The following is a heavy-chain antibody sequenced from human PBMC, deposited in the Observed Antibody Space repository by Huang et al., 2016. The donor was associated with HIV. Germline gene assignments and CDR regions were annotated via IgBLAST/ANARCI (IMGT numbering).Heavy chain of an antibody. CDR3: PRPSYYFDI. CDR2: VYYSGKT. D-gene: IGHD3-10*01. Sequence: QLQLQESGTGLVKPSETLSLTCTVSGGSIRSAYFWGWVRQAPGKGLQWIGIVYYSGKTYYNHFPLNLNSVTAADTAVYFCARHPPVVGVLSFGVPHPRPSYYFDIWGQGTLLTVSS. J-gene: IGHJ4*02. V-gene: IGHV4-38-2*02. CDR1: GGSIRSAYF.